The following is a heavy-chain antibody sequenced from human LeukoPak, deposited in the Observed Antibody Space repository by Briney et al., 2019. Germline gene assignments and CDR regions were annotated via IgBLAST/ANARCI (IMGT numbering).Heavy chain of an antibody. CDR3: ARDRGNYDILTGYSPGYMDV. Sequence: WGSLRLSCAASGFTFSSYWMSWVRQAPGKGLEWVANIKQDGSEKYYVDSVKGRFTISRDNAKNSLYLQMNSLRAEDTAVYYCARDRGNYDILTGYSPGYMDVWGKGTTVTISS. D-gene: IGHD3-9*01. J-gene: IGHJ6*03. CDR2: IKQDGSEK. V-gene: IGHV3-7*01. CDR1: GFTFSSYW.